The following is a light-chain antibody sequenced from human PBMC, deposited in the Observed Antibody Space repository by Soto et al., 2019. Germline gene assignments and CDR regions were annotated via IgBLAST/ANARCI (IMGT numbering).Light chain of an antibody. V-gene: IGKV3-20*01. J-gene: IGKJ4*01. CDR3: QQYGNSPPP. CDR1: QSVRSSY. CDR2: GAS. Sequence: EIVLTQSPGTLSLSPGERATLSCRASQSVRSSYFAWYQQKPGQAPRLLIFGASTRAPGIPDRFSGSGSGTDFTLTISKLEPEDFALFYCQQYGNSPPPFAGGTKVDTK.